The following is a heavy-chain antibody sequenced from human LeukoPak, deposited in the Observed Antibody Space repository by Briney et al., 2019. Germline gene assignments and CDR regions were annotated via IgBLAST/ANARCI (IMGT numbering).Heavy chain of an antibody. CDR2: IYYSGTS. V-gene: IGHV4-59*01. CDR1: GDSISNYY. D-gene: IGHD3-10*01. J-gene: IGHJ4*02. CDR3: ARGSRRELEFNY. Sequence: PSETLSLTCTVSGDSISNYYWSWIRQPPGKGLEWIGYIYYSGTSNYNPSLKSRVTMSLDTSRNQFSLRLSSVTDADTAIYYCARGSRRELEFNYWGQGTLVTVPS.